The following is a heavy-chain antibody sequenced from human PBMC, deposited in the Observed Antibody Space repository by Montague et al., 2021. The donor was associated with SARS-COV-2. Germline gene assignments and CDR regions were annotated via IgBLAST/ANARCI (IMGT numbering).Heavy chain of an antibody. CDR2: INHSGST. D-gene: IGHD2-2*01. J-gene: IGHJ6*03. Sequence: SETLSLTCAVYGGSFSDYYWSWIRQPPGKGLEWIGEINHSGSTNYNPSLKSRVTISVDTSKNQFSLKLSSVTAADTAVYYCARFLRCAVPASTGHWWTSDFCYYKDVWGKGTLVTVSS. CDR3: ARFLRCAVPASTGHWWTSDFCYYKDV. V-gene: IGHV4-34*01. CDR1: GGSFSDYY.